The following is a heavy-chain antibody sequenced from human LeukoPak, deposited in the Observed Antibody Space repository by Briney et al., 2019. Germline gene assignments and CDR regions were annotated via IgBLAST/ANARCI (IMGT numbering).Heavy chain of an antibody. CDR2: NSGSGGST. CDR1: GFTLSSYA. J-gene: IGHJ3*02. D-gene: IGHD3-10*01. CDR3: AKGPEGDDDAFDI. V-gene: IGHV3-23*01. Sequence: PGGSLRLSCAAPGFTLSSYAMTWGRRAPGRGLAWVSANSGSGGSTYYADSVKGRSTISRDNTKNTLYLQMNSLRAEDTAVYYCAKGPEGDDDAFDIWGQGTMVTVSS.